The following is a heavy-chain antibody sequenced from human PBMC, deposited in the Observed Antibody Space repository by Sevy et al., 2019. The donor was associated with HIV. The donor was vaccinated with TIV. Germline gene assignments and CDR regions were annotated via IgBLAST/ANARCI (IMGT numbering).Heavy chain of an antibody. J-gene: IGHJ3*01. V-gene: IGHV4-30-2*01. CDR2: IYRTGNT. CDR3: VRGPSYGYVSYGFDV. D-gene: IGHD3-16*01. Sequence: SETLSLTCAVSGGSISTGGFSRNWIRQTPGKGLEWIGHIYRTGNTYYNPSLGSRVSISVDRSKNQFSLKLSSVTAADTAVYYCVRGPSYGYVSYGFDVWGQGTMVTVSS. CDR1: GGSISTGGFS.